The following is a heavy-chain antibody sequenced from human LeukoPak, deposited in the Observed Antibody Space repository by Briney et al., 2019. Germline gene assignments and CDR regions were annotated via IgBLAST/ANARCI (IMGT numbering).Heavy chain of an antibody. CDR3: ARHHYTRYYYDSSGYPTDYYYYMDV. D-gene: IGHD3-22*01. V-gene: IGHV4-59*08. CDR1: GGSISSYY. Sequence: SETLSLTCTVSGGSISSYYWSWIRQPPGNGLEWIGYIYYSGGTNYNPSLNSRVTISVDTSKNQFSLKLSSLTAADTAVYYCARHHYTRYYYDSSGYPTDYYYYMDVWGKGTTVTVSS. CDR2: IYYSGGT. J-gene: IGHJ6*03.